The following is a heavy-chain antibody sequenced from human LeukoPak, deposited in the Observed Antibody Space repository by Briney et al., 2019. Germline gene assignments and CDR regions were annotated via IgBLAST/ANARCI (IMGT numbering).Heavy chain of an antibody. CDR3: ASSGYDHLDYYYYGMDV. CDR2: INPNSGGT. D-gene: IGHD5-12*01. J-gene: IGHJ6*02. Sequence: GASVKVSCKASGYTFTGYYMHWVRQAPGQGLEWMGWINPNSGGTNYAQKFQGWVTMTRDTSISTAYMELSRLRSDDTAVYYCASSGYDHLDYYYYGMDVWGQGTTVTVSS. CDR1: GYTFTGYY. V-gene: IGHV1-2*04.